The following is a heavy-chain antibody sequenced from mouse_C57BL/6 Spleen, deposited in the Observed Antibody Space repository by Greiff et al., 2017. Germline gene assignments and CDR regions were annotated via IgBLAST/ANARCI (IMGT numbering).Heavy chain of an antibody. J-gene: IGHJ3*01. Sequence: QVQLQQPGVELVKPGASVKLSCKASGFTFTSFWMYWVTQRPGRGLEWIGRINPNSGGTKYNEKFKGKVTLTVDKPSSTTYMQLSSLTSEDSAVYYCARAEGHDYDGSLAYWRQGTLVTVSA. D-gene: IGHD1-2*01. V-gene: IGHV1-72*01. CDR3: ARAEGHDYDGSLAY. CDR1: GFTFTSFW. CDR2: INPNSGGT.